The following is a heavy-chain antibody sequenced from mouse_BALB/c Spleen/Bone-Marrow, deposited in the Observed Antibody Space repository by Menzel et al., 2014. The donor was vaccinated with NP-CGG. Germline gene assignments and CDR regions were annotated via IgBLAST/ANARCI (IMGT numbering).Heavy chain of an antibody. Sequence: QVHVKQSGAELVRPGASVTLSCKASGYTFTDYEMHWVKQTPVHGLEWIGAIDPETGGTAYNQKFKGKATLTADKSSSTAYMELRSLTSKDSAVYYCRAYYRYDGYAMDYWGQGTSVTVSS. V-gene: IGHV1-15*01. CDR3: RAYYRYDGYAMDY. CDR1: GYTFTDYE. J-gene: IGHJ4*01. D-gene: IGHD2-14*01. CDR2: IDPETGGT.